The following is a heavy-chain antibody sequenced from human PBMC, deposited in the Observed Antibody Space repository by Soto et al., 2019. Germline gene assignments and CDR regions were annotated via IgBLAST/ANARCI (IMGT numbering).Heavy chain of an antibody. CDR1: GFTFSSYS. Sequence: PGGSLRLSCAASGFTFSSYSMNWIRQAPGKGLEWVSSISSRSSYTYYAATVKGRFTISRDNAKNSLYLQMNSLRAEDKAVYYCVSIAGPNNWGQGTQVTVSS. D-gene: IGHD2-15*01. V-gene: IGHV3-21*01. J-gene: IGHJ4*02. CDR3: VSIAGPNN. CDR2: ISSRSSYT.